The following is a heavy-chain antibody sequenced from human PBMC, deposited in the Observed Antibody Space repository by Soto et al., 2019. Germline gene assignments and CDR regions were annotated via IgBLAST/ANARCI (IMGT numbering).Heavy chain of an antibody. Sequence: ASVKVSCKASGGTFSSYTISWVRQAPGQGLEWMGRIIPILGIANYAQKFQGRVTITADKSTSTAYMELSSLRSEDTAVYYCARDLGGYSYVHNWFDPWGQGTLVTVSS. CDR1: GGTFSSYT. J-gene: IGHJ5*02. CDR3: ARDLGGYSYVHNWFDP. CDR2: IIPILGIA. V-gene: IGHV1-69*04. D-gene: IGHD5-18*01.